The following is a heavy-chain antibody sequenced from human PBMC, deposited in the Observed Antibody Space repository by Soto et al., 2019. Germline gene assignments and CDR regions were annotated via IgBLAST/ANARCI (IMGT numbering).Heavy chain of an antibody. CDR2: IYYSGST. D-gene: IGHD3-9*01. Sequence: PSETLSLTCTVSGGSISSSSYYWGWIRQPPGKGLEWIGSIYYSGSTYYNPSLKSRVTISVDTSKNQFSLKLSSVTAADTAVYYCARHTRDITQLYYYYYMDVWGKGTTVTVS. V-gene: IGHV4-39*01. J-gene: IGHJ6*03. CDR1: GGSISSSSYY. CDR3: ARHTRDITQLYYYYYMDV.